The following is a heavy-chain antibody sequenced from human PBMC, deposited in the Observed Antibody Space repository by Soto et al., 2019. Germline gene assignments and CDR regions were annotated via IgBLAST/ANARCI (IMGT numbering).Heavy chain of an antibody. D-gene: IGHD5-18*01. Sequence: QVQLQESGPGLVKPSQTLSLTCTVSGGSISSGGYYWSWIRQHPGKGLEWIGYIYYSGSNYYNPSLKSGFTLSVDTSKNQFSLKLSSVTAADTAVYYCAAVDTAMYYYGMDVWGQGTTVTVSS. CDR1: GGSISSGGYY. CDR2: IYYSGSN. V-gene: IGHV4-31*03. J-gene: IGHJ6*02. CDR3: AAVDTAMYYYGMDV.